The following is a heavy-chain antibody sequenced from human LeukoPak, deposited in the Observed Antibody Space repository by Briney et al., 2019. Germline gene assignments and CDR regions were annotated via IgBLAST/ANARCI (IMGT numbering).Heavy chain of an antibody. CDR2: INHSGST. D-gene: IGHD3-22*01. V-gene: IGHV4-34*01. CDR1: GGSFSGYY. Sequence: PSETLSLTCAVYGGSFSGYYWSWIRQPPGKGLEWIGEINHSGSTNYNPSLKSRVTISVDTSKNQFSLKLSSVTAADTAVYYCARGGSLSYYDSSGLPFDYWSQGTLVTVSS. CDR3: ARGGSLSYYDSSGLPFDY. J-gene: IGHJ4*02.